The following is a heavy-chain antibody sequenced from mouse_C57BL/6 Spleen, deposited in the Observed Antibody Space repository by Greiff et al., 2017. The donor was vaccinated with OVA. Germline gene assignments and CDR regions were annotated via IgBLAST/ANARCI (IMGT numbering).Heavy chain of an antibody. CDR1: GYSITSGYY. J-gene: IGHJ2*01. D-gene: IGHD2-1*01. CDR2: ISYDGSN. V-gene: IGHV3-6*01. Sequence: EVHLVESGPGLVKPSQSLSLTCSVTGYSITSGYYWNWIRQFPGNKLEWMGYISYDGSNNYNPSLKNRISITRDTSKNQFFLKLNSVTTEDTATYYCARDLLYLDYWGQGTTLTVSS. CDR3: ARDLLYLDY.